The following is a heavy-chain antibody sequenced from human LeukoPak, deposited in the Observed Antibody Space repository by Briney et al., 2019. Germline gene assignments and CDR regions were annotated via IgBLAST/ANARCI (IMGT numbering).Heavy chain of an antibody. CDR2: MNPNSGNK. Sequence: GASVKVSCKASRYTFASYDINWVRQATGQGLEWMGWMNPNSGNKGYAQKFQGRVTMTRDTSISTAYMELSSLRSEDTAVYYCASPGKHYDPNGYYPFEDWGQGTLVTVSS. V-gene: IGHV1-8*01. CDR1: RYTFASYD. D-gene: IGHD3-22*01. CDR3: ASPGKHYDPNGYYPFED. J-gene: IGHJ4*02.